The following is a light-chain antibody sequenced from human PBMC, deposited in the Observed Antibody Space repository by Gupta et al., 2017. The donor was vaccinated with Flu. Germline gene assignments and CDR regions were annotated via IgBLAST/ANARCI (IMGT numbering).Light chain of an antibody. CDR3: GTWDSSLSAYV. CDR2: ENN. J-gene: IGLJ1*01. V-gene: IGLV1-51*02. Sequence: QSVLPQPPSVSAAPGQKVTISRPGSSSNIGNNYVSWYQQLPGTAPKLLIYENNKRPSGIPDRFSGSKSGTSATLGITGLQTGDEADYYCGTWDSSLSAYVFGTGTKVTVL. CDR1: SSNIGNNY.